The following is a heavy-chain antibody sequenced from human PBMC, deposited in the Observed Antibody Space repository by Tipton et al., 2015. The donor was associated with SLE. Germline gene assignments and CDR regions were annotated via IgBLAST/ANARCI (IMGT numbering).Heavy chain of an antibody. CDR1: GGSISNYY. D-gene: IGHD3-10*01. CDR3: ARGGTYCRQGLDY. V-gene: IGHV4-59*12. Sequence: TLSLTCTVSGGSISNYYWSWIRQPPGKGLEWIGYIYYSGTTNYNPSLKSRVTISLDTSKNQISLQLSSVTAADTAVYYCARGGTYCRQGLDYSGHGTLVKVSS. J-gene: IGHJ4*01. CDR2: IYYSGTT.